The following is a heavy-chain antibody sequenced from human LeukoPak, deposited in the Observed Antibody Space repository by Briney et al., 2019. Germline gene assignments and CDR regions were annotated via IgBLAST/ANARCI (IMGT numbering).Heavy chain of an antibody. V-gene: IGHV3-7*01. Sequence: GGSLRLSCAASGFTFSSYWMSWVRQAPGKGLEWVANIKQDGSEKYYVDSVKGRLTISRDNAKNSLYLQMNSLRAEDTAVYYCAREGIAAAGTFDYWGQGTLVTVSS. CDR2: IKQDGSEK. CDR1: GFTFSSYW. J-gene: IGHJ4*02. D-gene: IGHD6-13*01. CDR3: AREGIAAAGTFDY.